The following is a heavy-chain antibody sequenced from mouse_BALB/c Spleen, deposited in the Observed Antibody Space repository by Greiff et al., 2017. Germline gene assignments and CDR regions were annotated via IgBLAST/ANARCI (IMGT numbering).Heavy chain of an antibody. CDR3: ARIYYDYPYYVDY. CDR2: LSYSGST. D-gene: IGHD2-4*01. CDR1: GYSIPSDYA. V-gene: IGHV3-2*02. Sequence: VQLKQSGPGLVKPSQSLSLTCTVTGYSIPSDYAWTWIRQFPGNKLEWMGYLSYSGSTSYNPSLKSRISITRDTSKNQFFLQLNSVTTEDTATYYCARIYYDYPYYVDYWGQGTTLTVSS. J-gene: IGHJ2*01.